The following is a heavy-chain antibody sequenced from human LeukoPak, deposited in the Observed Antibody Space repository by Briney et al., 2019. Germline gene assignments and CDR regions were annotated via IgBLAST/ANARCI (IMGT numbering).Heavy chain of an antibody. V-gene: IGHV3-74*01. J-gene: IGHJ4*02. CDR1: GFTFSAYW. D-gene: IGHD1-26*01. CDR3: ARDTGGTYSPVV. Sequence: PGGSLRLSCAASGFTFSAYWMHWVRQSPGKGLVWVSRINSDGSSTDYADSVKGRFTISRDIAKSTLYLQMNSLRAEDTAVYYCARDTGGTYSPVVWGQGTLVTVSS. CDR2: INSDGSST.